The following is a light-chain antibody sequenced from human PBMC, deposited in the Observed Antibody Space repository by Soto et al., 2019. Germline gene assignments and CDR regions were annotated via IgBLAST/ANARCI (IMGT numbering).Light chain of an antibody. CDR2: AAS. V-gene: IGKV1-39*01. CDR3: HQSYSSLFT. J-gene: IGKJ2*01. Sequence: DIQMTQSPSSLSASVGDKVTITCRASQNIDSYLNWYQQKPGKSPKLLIYAASSLQSGVPSRFSGSGSATDFTLTISSLQPEDFATYYCHQSYSSLFTFGQGTKLEIK. CDR1: QNIDSY.